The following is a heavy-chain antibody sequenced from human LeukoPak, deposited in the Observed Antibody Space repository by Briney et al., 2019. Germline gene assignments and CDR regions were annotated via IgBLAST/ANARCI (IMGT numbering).Heavy chain of an antibody. CDR3: ARAKQWLVSIDY. V-gene: IGHV4-59*12. J-gene: IGHJ4*02. CDR1: GGSISSYY. Sequence: KPSETLSLTCTVSGGSISSYYWSWIRQPPGKGLEWIGYIYYSGSTNYNPSLKSRVTISVDTSKNQFSLKLSSVTAADTAVYYCARAKQWLVSIDYWGQGTLVTVSS. D-gene: IGHD6-19*01. CDR2: IYYSGST.